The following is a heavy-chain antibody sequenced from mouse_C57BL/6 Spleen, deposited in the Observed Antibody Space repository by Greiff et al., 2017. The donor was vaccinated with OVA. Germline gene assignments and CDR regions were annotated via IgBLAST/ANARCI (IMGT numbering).Heavy chain of an antibody. D-gene: IGHD1-1*01. V-gene: IGHV1-15*01. CDR1: GYTFTDYE. CDR2: IDPETGGT. Sequence: QVQLKQSGAELVRPGASVTLSCKASGYTFTDYEMHWVKQTPVHGLEWIGAIDPETGGTAYNQTFKGKAILTADKSSSTAYMELRSLTSEDSAVYYCTRFNYGSSYWFAYWGQGTLVTVSA. CDR3: TRFNYGSSYWFAY. J-gene: IGHJ3*01.